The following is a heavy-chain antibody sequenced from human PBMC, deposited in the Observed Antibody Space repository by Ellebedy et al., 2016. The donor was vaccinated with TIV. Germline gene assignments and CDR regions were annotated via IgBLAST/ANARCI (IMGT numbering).Heavy chain of an antibody. V-gene: IGHV3-74*01. J-gene: IGHJ4*02. CDR3: ARDLSGSLDY. Sequence: GGSLRLXXAASGFPFNTFWMSWVRQAPGEGLEWLSLMSSDGRYKPYADSVKGRFTISRDNAKNILYLQMNSLRVEDTAVYYCARDLSGSLDYWGQGVLVTVSS. D-gene: IGHD1-26*01. CDR2: MSSDGRYK. CDR1: GFPFNTFW.